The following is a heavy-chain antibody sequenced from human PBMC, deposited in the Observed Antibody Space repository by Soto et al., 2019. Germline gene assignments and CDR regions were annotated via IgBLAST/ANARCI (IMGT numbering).Heavy chain of an antibody. CDR3: ASGKQLDRFGY. D-gene: IGHD5-18*01. Sequence: PSETLSLTCSVSGGYISGDHWSWVRQPLGKGLEWIGYMYNSGSTNNNPSLRSRVTISLDTSKNQVSLKLSSVTAADTAVYYCASGKQLDRFGYWGQGTQVTVSS. CDR2: MYNSGST. J-gene: IGHJ4*02. V-gene: IGHV4-59*01. CDR1: GGYISGDH.